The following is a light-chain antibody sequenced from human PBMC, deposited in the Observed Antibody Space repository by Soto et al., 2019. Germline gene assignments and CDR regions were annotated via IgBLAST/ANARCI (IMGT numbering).Light chain of an antibody. CDR2: GPS. CDR1: QSVRSN. J-gene: IGKJ4*01. CDR3: EQYDIWPLT. Sequence: EMVMTQSPATLSVSPGESATLSCRASQSVRSNLAWYQQRPGQPPRLLIYGPSTRATGIPARFSGSGSGTEFTLTISSLQSEDFAVYYCEQYDIWPLTFGGGTKVDNK. V-gene: IGKV3-15*01.